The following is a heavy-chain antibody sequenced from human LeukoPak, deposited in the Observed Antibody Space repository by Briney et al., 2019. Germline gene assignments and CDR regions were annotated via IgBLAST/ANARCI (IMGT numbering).Heavy chain of an antibody. V-gene: IGHV3-21*01. CDR2: ISSSSSYI. CDR1: GFNFDIFA. Sequence: GGSLRLSCVASGFNFDIFAMNWVRQAPGKGLEWVSSISSSSSYIYYADSVKGRFTISRDNAKNSLYLQMNSLRAEDTAVYYCARVGSGWTLDYWGQGTLVTVSS. J-gene: IGHJ4*02. CDR3: ARVGSGWTLDY. D-gene: IGHD6-19*01.